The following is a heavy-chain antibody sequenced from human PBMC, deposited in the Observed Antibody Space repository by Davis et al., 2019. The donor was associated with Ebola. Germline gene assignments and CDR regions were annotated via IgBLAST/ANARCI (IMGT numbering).Heavy chain of an antibody. CDR2: IKEDGGEI. CDR3: ARWATRIGVIQTWSDGLDV. J-gene: IGHJ6*02. V-gene: IGHV3-7*01. D-gene: IGHD3-22*01. Sequence: GESLKISCAASGFAFRTYWMSWVRQTPGKGPEWVANIKEDGGEIYYVDSVRGRFTISRDNAKNSLALQMHGLRAEDTAVYYCARWATRIGVIQTWSDGLDVWGQGTTVIVSS. CDR1: GFAFRTYW.